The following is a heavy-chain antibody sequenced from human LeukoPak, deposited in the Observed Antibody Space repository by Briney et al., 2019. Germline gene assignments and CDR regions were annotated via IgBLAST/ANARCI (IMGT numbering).Heavy chain of an antibody. D-gene: IGHD1-1*01. V-gene: IGHV3-30*04. Sequence: PGRSLRLSCAASGFTFRSNAMHWVRQAPGKGLEWVAVILYEGSNEYYADFVKGRFTISRDNSNNTLYLQMNSLRPEDTAVYYCARNRPGTTGTTLVADYLDYWGQGTLVTVSS. CDR2: ILYEGSNE. CDR3: ARNRPGTTGTTLVADYLDY. J-gene: IGHJ4*02. CDR1: GFTFRSNA.